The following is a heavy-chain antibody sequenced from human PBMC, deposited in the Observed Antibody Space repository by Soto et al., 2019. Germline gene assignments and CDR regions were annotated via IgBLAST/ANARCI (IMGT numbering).Heavy chain of an antibody. CDR1: GYTFTGYY. D-gene: IGHD6-19*01. CDR3: ARDSPNSSGWYGYYYYGMDV. J-gene: IGHJ6*02. V-gene: IGHV1-2*04. Sequence: ASVKVSCKASGYTFTGYYMHWVRQAPGQGLEWMGWINPNSGGTNYAQKLQGWVTMTRDTSTSTAYMELRRLRSDDTAVYYCARDSPNSSGWYGYYYYGMDVWGQGTTVTVSS. CDR2: INPNSGGT.